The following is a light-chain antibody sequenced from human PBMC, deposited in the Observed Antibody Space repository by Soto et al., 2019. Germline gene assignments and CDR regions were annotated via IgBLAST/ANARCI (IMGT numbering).Light chain of an antibody. Sequence: IVMTHSPATLSVSPWDRATLSCRASESVTSSLAWYQQKPGQPPRLLIYGASSRATGIPDRFSGSGSGTDFTLTISRLEPEDFAVYYCQQYAGSSKFGQGTKVDIK. CDR2: GAS. CDR3: QQYAGSSK. J-gene: IGKJ1*01. V-gene: IGKV3-20*01. CDR1: ESVTSS.